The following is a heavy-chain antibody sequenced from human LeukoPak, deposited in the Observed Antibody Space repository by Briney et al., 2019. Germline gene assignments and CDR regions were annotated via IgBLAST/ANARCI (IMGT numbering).Heavy chain of an antibody. J-gene: IGHJ4*02. Sequence: SQTLSLTCTVSGGSISSGDYYWSWIRQPPGNGLEWTGYIYYSGSTYYNPSLKSRVTISVDTSKNQFSLKLSSVTAADTAVYYCARVGAKGVLRYFDWLSTGYYFDYWGQGTLVTVSS. CDR2: IYYSGST. CDR1: GGSISSGDYY. V-gene: IGHV4-30-4*08. CDR3: ARVGAKGVLRYFDWLSTGYYFDY. D-gene: IGHD3-9*01.